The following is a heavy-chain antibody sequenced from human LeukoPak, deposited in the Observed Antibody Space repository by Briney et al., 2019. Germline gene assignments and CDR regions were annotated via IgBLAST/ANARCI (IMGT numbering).Heavy chain of an antibody. V-gene: IGHV4-4*07. Sequence: SETLSLTCTVSGGSISGYYWSWIRQPAGKGLEWIGRIYTSGSTNYNPSLKSRVTMSVDTSKNQFSLKLSSVTAADTAVYYCARDNYGDSRAPPTSYSYGMDVWGQGTPVTVSS. CDR1: GGSISGYY. D-gene: IGHD4-17*01. CDR2: IYTSGST. J-gene: IGHJ6*02. CDR3: ARDNYGDSRAPPTSYSYGMDV.